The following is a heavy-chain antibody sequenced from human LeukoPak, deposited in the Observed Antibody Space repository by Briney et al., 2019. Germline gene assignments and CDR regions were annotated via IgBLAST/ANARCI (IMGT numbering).Heavy chain of an antibody. CDR1: GFTFSSYS. CDR2: ISSSSSTI. D-gene: IGHD3-10*01. Sequence: PGGSLRLSCAASGFTFSSYSMNWVRQAPGKGLEWVSYISSSSSTIYYADSVKGRFTISRDNAKNSLYLQMNSLRDEDTAVYYCARDRGPEGYYYYYYMDVWGKGTTVTVS. CDR3: ARDRGPEGYYYYYYMDV. J-gene: IGHJ6*03. V-gene: IGHV3-48*02.